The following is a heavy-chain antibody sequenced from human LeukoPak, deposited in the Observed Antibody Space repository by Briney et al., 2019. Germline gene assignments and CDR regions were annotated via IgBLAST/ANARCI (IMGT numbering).Heavy chain of an antibody. CDR1: GFTFSSYA. J-gene: IGHJ4*02. Sequence: GRSLRLSCAASGFTFSSYAMSWVRQAPGKGLEWVSAISGSGGSTYYADSVKGRFTISRDNSKNTLYLQMNSLRAEDTAVYYCAKNVRAVAMVPYFDYWGQGTLVTVSS. D-gene: IGHD5-18*01. CDR2: ISGSGGST. CDR3: AKNVRAVAMVPYFDY. V-gene: IGHV3-23*01.